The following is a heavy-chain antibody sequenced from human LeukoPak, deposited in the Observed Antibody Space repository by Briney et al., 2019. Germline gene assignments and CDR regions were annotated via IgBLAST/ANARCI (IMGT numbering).Heavy chain of an antibody. CDR2: INTGGSTT. CDR1: GFTFSSYW. V-gene: IGHV3-74*01. J-gene: IGHJ6*02. D-gene: IGHD2-15*01. CDR3: AKDRLTYYYYGMDV. Sequence: GGSLRLSCAASGFTFSSYWMHWVRQAPGKGLVWVSRINTGGSTTDYADSVKGRFTISRDNAKNSLYLQMNSLRAEDTAVYYCAKDRLTYYYYGMDVWGQGTTVTVSS.